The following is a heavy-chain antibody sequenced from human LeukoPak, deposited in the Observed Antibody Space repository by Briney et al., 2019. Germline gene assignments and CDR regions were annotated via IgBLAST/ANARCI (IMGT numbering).Heavy chain of an antibody. V-gene: IGHV3-48*03. CDR1: GFTFSSYE. D-gene: IGHD6-6*01. J-gene: IGHJ4*02. CDR3: ARDSYSSSWDY. Sequence: GGSLRLSCAASGFTFSSYEMNWVRQAPGKGLEWVSYISSSGSTLYYADSVKGRFTISRDNAKNSLYLQMNSLRAEDTAVYYCARDSYSSSWDYWGQGTLVTVSS. CDR2: ISSSGSTL.